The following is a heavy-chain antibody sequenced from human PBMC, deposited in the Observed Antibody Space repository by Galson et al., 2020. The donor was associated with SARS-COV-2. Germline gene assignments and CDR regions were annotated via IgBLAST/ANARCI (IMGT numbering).Heavy chain of an antibody. CDR1: GFTFSSYA. D-gene: IGHD3-22*01. J-gene: IGHJ4*02. Sequence: TGGSLRLSCAASGFTFSSYAMSWVRQAPGKGLEWVSVISGSGGSTYYADSVKGRFTISRDNSKNTLYLQMNSLRAEDTAVYYCAKGERITMIVVVTVFDYWGQGTLVTVSS. V-gene: IGHV3-23*01. CDR3: AKGERITMIVVVTVFDY. CDR2: ISGSGGST.